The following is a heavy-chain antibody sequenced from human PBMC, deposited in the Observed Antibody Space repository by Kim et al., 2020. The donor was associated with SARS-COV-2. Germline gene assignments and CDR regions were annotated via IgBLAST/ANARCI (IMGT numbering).Heavy chain of an antibody. CDR3: ARGGLVVVPAAIVSGVQSPPGYSTWFDP. D-gene: IGHD2-2*02. CDR2: IYYSGST. Sequence: SETLSLTCTVSGGSISSSSYYWGWIRQPPGKGLEWIGSIYYSGSTYYNPSLKSRVTISVDTSKNQFSLKLSSVTAADTAVYYCARGGLVVVPAAIVSGVQSPPGYSTWFDPWGQGTLVTVSS. V-gene: IGHV4-39*01. CDR1: GGSISSSSYY. J-gene: IGHJ5*02.